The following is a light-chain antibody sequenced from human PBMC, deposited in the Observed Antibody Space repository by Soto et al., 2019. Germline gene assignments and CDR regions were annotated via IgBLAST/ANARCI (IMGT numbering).Light chain of an antibody. Sequence: EIVMTQSPATLSVSPGERATLSCRASQSVNDNLAWYQQKPGQAPRLLIYDASTGATGIPARFSGSGSGTEFTLTISSLQSEDFAVYFCQQYNNWPRTFGQGTKVDIK. CDR3: QQYNNWPRT. J-gene: IGKJ1*01. CDR1: QSVNDN. CDR2: DAS. V-gene: IGKV3-15*01.